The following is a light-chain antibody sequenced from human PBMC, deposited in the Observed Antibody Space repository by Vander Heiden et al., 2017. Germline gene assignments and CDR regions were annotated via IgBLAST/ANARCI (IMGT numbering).Light chain of an antibody. CDR3: QQDNNCPVT. CDR2: GAS. CDR1: QSVSSN. Sequence: EIGITQSPATLSLSPGERATHTCRASQSVSSNLAWYQQKPGQAPRLLIYGASSRANGIPARFSGSGSGTEFTLTISSLQSEDFAVYYCQQDNNCPVTFGGGTKVEIK. V-gene: IGKV3-15*01. J-gene: IGKJ4*01.